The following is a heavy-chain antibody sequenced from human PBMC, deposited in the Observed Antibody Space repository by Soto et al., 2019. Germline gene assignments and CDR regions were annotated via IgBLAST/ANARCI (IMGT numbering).Heavy chain of an antibody. V-gene: IGHV3-7*01. CDR1: GFTFNKYW. D-gene: IGHD2-15*01. CDR2: INQDGSDK. Sequence: PGWSLRLSCAASGFTFNKYWMTLVRQAPGKGLEWVANINQDGSDKYYMRSVMGRFTISRDNDKNSLYLQMNFLRVEDTATYYCARDEEVDNKYNGLEVWGEGTKVTVSS. J-gene: IGHJ6*04. CDR3: ARDEEVDNKYNGLEV.